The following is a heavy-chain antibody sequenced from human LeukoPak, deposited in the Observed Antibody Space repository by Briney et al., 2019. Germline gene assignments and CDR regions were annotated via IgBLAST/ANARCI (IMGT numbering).Heavy chain of an antibody. CDR1: GYSISSDYY. V-gene: IGHV4-61*01. J-gene: IGHJ3*02. CDR2: IYYSGST. Sequence: KPSETLSLTCTVSGYSISSDYYWGWIRQPPGKGLEWIGYIYYSGSTNYNPSLKSRVTISVDTSKNQFSLKLSSVTAADTAVYYCARDSYYDAFDIWGQGTMVTVSS. CDR3: ARDSYYDAFDI. D-gene: IGHD3-10*01.